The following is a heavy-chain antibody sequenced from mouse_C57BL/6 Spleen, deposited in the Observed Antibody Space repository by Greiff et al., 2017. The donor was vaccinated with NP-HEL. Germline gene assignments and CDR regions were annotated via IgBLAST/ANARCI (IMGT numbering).Heavy chain of an antibody. CDR3: ARSEFPYGSSYNY. Sequence: VQLQQSGPELVKPGASVKISCKASGYSFTGYYMNWVKQSPEKSLEWIGEINPSTGGTTYNQKFKAKATLTVDKSSSTAYMQLKSLTSEDSAVYYCARSEFPYGSSYNYWGQGTTLTVSS. CDR2: INPSTGGT. V-gene: IGHV1-42*01. J-gene: IGHJ2*01. D-gene: IGHD1-1*01. CDR1: GYSFTGYY.